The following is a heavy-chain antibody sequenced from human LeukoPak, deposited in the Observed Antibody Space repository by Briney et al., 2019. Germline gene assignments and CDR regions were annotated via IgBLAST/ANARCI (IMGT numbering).Heavy chain of an antibody. D-gene: IGHD5-12*01. J-gene: IGHJ5*02. Sequence: GGSLRLSCEASGFTFSSYEMHWVRQAPGKGLEWVSYISSSGSNIYYADSVKGRFTISRDNAKNSLYLQMNSLRAEDTAVYYCARDYGYGNWFAPWGQGTLVTVSS. CDR2: ISSSGSNI. CDR1: GFTFSSYE. CDR3: ARDYGYGNWFAP. V-gene: IGHV3-48*03.